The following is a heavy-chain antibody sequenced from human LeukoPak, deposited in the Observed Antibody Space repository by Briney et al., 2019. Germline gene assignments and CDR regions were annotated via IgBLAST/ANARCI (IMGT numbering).Heavy chain of an antibody. CDR3: ARGSVAGYDSWFDP. D-gene: IGHD6-19*01. J-gene: IGHJ5*02. CDR1: GGSISSYY. Sequence: ETLSLTCTVSGGSISSYYWSWVRQAPGKGLEWVSGINWNGGSTGYADSVKGRFTISRDNAKNSLYLQMNSPRAEDTALYYCARGSVAGYDSWFDPWGQGTLVTVSS. CDR2: INWNGGST. V-gene: IGHV3-20*04.